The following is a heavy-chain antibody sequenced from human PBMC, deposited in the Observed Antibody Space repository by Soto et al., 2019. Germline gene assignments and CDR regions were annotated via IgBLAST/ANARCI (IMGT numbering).Heavy chain of an antibody. V-gene: IGHV3-48*03. CDR3: ARNYIIYYDGSRAHYS. CDR1: GFTFSSFE. CDR2: ISSGGKTT. Sequence: WGSLRLSCLASGFTFSSFEMNWCRQAPGKGLEWISYISSGGKTTYYADSVKGRFTISRDNAKNSLYLQMSSLRAEDAAVYYCARNYIIYYDGSRAHYSWGRGTLVTVSS. J-gene: IGHJ5*02. D-gene: IGHD3-22*01.